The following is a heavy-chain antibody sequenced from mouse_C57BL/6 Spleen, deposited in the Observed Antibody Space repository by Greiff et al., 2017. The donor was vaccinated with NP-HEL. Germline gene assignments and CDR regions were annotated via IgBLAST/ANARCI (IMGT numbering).Heavy chain of an antibody. Sequence: EVKLVESEGGLVQPGSSMKLSCTASGFTFSDYYMAWVRQVPEKGLEWVANINYDGSSTYYLDSLKSRFIISRDNAKNILYLQMSSLKSEDTATYYCARDRKGITTVAEAMDYWGQGTSVTVSS. CDR1: GFTFSDYY. J-gene: IGHJ4*01. V-gene: IGHV5-16*01. CDR2: INYDGSST. D-gene: IGHD1-1*01. CDR3: ARDRKGITTVAEAMDY.